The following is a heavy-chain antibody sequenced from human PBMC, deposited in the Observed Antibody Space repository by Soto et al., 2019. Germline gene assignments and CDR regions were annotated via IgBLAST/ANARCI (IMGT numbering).Heavy chain of an antibody. Sequence: EVQLVESGGKLVQPGGSLRLSCATSGFTFSSHAMNWVRQAPGKGLEWISYISKSGGTIKYADSVKGRFTISRDHAKNSLYLQKNSLRDEDTAVYYCTTDGNTRNWFDPWGQGTLVTVSS. D-gene: IGHD2-2*02. CDR3: TTDGNTRNWFDP. CDR2: ISKSGGTI. V-gene: IGHV3-48*03. J-gene: IGHJ5*02. CDR1: GFTFSSHA.